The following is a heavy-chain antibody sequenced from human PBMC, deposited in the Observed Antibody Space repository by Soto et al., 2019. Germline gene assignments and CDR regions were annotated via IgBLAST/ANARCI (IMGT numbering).Heavy chain of an antibody. CDR1: GGTFSSYT. D-gene: IGHD5-12*01. J-gene: IGHJ3*02. Sequence: ASVKVSCKASGGTFSSYTISWVRQAPGQGLEWMGRIIPILGIANYAQKFQGRVTITADKSTSTAYMELSSLRSEDTAVYYCAREELEDIVATRDDAFDIWGQGTMVTVSS. CDR3: AREELEDIVATRDDAFDI. V-gene: IGHV1-69*04. CDR2: IIPILGIA.